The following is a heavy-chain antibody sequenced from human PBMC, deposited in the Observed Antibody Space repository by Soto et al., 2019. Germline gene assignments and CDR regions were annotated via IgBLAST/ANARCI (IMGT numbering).Heavy chain of an antibody. J-gene: IGHJ5*02. V-gene: IGHV4-59*01. D-gene: IGHD3-3*01. Sequence: SETLYLTCTVSGGSISSYYWSWIRQPPGKGLEWIGYIYYSGSTNYNPSLKSRVTISVDTSKNQFSLKLSSVTAADTAVYYCARDFGWGSFGVVSNWFDPWGQGTLVTVS. CDR2: IYYSGST. CDR3: ARDFGWGSFGVVSNWFDP. CDR1: GGSISSYY.